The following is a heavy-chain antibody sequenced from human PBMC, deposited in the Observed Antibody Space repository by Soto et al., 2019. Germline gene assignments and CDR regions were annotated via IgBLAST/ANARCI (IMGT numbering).Heavy chain of an antibody. V-gene: IGHV1-69*13. Sequence: GASVKVSCKASGGTFSSYPINWVRQAPGQGLEWMGEIIPIFGTANYAQKFQGRATITADEFTSTAYMELSSLRSDDTAVYYCASGYSYGGLDSWGQGPLVTVSS. CDR2: IIPIFGTA. D-gene: IGHD5-18*01. J-gene: IGHJ4*02. CDR3: ASGYSYGGLDS. CDR1: GGTFSSYP.